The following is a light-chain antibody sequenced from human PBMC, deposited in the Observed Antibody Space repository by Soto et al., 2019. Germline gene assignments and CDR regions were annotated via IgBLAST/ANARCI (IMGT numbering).Light chain of an antibody. Sequence: DLQMTQSPSTLSASVGDIVTITCRASQSINSWLAWYQQKPGKAPKLLIYKASSLESGVPSRFSGSGSGTEFTLTISSLQPDDFATYYCQQYNYLWTFGQGTKVEIK. CDR1: QSINSW. J-gene: IGKJ1*01. V-gene: IGKV1-5*03. CDR2: KAS. CDR3: QQYNYLWT.